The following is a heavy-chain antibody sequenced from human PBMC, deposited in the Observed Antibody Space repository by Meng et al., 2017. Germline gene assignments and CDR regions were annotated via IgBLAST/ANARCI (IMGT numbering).Heavy chain of an antibody. CDR1: GGTFSSYA. CDR2: IIPIFGTA. J-gene: IGHJ6*02. D-gene: IGHD2-15*01. V-gene: IGHV1-69*13. Sequence: SVKVSCKASGGTFSSYAISWVRQAPGQGLEWRGGIIPIFGTANYAQKCQGRVTITADESTSTAYMELSSLRSEDTAVYYCARGGTGEPDKAPDIVVVVAATDANNYYYYGMDVWGQGTTVTVSS. CDR3: ARGGTGEPDKAPDIVVVVAATDANNYYYYGMDV.